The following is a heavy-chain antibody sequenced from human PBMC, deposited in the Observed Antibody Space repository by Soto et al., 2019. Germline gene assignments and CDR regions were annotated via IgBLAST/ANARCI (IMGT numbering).Heavy chain of an antibody. CDR2: ISGGSSVT. CDR1: GFTFSYYA. Sequence: PGGSLRLSCTASGFTFSYYAMTWVRQAPGKGLEWVSTISGGSSVTYYGDSVKGRFTISRDNAKKTLFLQLNRLSAEDTATYYCAKVLSKNYYYPFDFWGQGTQVTVSS. V-gene: IGHV3-23*01. J-gene: IGHJ4*02. CDR3: AKVLSKNYYYPFDF. D-gene: IGHD3-10*01.